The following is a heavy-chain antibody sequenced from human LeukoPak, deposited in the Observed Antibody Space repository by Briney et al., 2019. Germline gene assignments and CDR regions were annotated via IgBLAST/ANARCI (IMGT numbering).Heavy chain of an antibody. J-gene: IGHJ4*02. V-gene: IGHV3-7*04. CDR3: ARNPYGDYPREDYFDY. CDR2: IKQDGSEK. CDR1: GFTFRSYC. Sequence: GRSLRLSCAASGFTFRSYCMSWVRQAPGKGLEWVANIKQDGSEKYYVDSVKGRFTISRDNAKNSLYLQMNSLRAEDTAVYYCARNPYGDYPREDYFDYWGQGTLVTVSS. D-gene: IGHD4-17*01.